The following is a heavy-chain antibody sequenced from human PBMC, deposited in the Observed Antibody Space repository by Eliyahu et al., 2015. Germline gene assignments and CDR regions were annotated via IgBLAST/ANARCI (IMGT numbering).Heavy chain of an antibody. J-gene: IGHJ6*02. V-gene: IGHV3-21*01. Sequence: PGKGLEWVSSISSSSSYIYYADSVKGRFTISRDNAKNSLYLQMNSLRAEDTAVYYCASIPARVTTGYYYYGMDVWGQGTTVTVSS. CDR3: ASIPARVTTGYYYYGMDV. CDR2: ISSSSSYI. D-gene: IGHD4-17*01.